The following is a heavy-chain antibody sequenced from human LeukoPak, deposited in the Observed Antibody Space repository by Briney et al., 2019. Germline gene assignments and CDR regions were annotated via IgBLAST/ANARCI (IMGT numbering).Heavy chain of an antibody. V-gene: IGHV3-7*03. CDR3: ARREGRNAPYGY. D-gene: IGHD4-23*01. J-gene: IGHJ4*02. CDR1: GFTFSTHW. CDR2: IKQDGSEK. Sequence: PGGSLRLSCAASGFTFSTHWMSWVRQAPGKGLEWVANIKQDGSEKYYVDSVKGRFTISRDNAKNSLYLQMNSLRVEDTAVYYCARREGRNAPYGYWGQGTLVTVSS.